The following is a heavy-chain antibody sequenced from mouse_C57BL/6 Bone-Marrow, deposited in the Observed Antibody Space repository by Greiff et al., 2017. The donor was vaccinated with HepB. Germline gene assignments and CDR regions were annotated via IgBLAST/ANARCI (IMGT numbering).Heavy chain of an antibody. V-gene: IGHV1-26*01. D-gene: IGHD3-1*01. CDR3: ARSGGNWYFDV. Sequence: EVQLQQSGPELVKPGASVKISCKASGYTFTDYYMNWVKQSHGKSLELIGDINPNNGGTSYNQKFKGKATLTVDKTSSTAYMELRSLTSEDSAVYYGARSGGNWYFDVWGTGTTVTVSS. J-gene: IGHJ1*03. CDR1: GYTFTDYY. CDR2: INPNNGGT.